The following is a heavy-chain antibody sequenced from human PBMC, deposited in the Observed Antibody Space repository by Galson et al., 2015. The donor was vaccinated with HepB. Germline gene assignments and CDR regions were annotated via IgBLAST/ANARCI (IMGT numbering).Heavy chain of an antibody. CDR2: TYYRSKWYN. CDR3: AREVDTPMVRGFDY. CDR1: GDSVSTNTVA. J-gene: IGHJ4*02. D-gene: IGHD5-18*01. Sequence: CAISGDSVSTNTVAWNWIRQSPSRGLEWLGRTYYRSKWYNEYSTSVKSRTTLNPDTSKNQFSLQLNSVTPEDTAVYYCAREVDTPMVRGFDYWGQGILVTVSS. V-gene: IGHV6-1*01.